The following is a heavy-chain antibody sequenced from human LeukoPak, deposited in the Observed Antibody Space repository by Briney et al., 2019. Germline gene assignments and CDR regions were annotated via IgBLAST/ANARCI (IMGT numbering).Heavy chain of an antibody. CDR1: GYTLTELS. J-gene: IGHJ4*02. CDR3: ARDLYGDYSIFFDY. D-gene: IGHD4-17*01. V-gene: IGHV1-24*01. CDR2: FDPEDGET. Sequence: ASVKVSCKVSGYTLTELSMHWVRQAPGKGLEWMGGFDPEDGETIYAQKFQGRVTMTEDTSTDTAYMELRSLRSDDTAVYYCARDLYGDYSIFFDYWGQGTLVTVSS.